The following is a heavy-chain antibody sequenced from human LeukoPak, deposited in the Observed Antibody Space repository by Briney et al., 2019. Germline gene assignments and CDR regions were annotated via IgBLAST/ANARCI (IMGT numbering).Heavy chain of an antibody. Sequence: AASVKVSCKVSGYTLTELSMHWVRQAPGKGLEWMGGFDPEDGETIYAQKFQGRVTMTEDTSTDTAYVELSSLRSEDTAVYYCATVMSGIAARGSSGFDPWGQGTLVTVSS. J-gene: IGHJ5*02. CDR1: GYTLTELS. CDR2: FDPEDGET. D-gene: IGHD6-6*01. CDR3: ATVMSGIAARGSSGFDP. V-gene: IGHV1-24*01.